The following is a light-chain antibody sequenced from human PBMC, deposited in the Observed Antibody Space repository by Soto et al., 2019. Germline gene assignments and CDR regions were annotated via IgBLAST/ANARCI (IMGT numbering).Light chain of an antibody. Sequence: EIVLTQSPGTLSLSPGERATLSCRASQNVDSRYLAWYQQKPGQAPRLLIYGTSNRATGIPDRFSGSGSGTDFSLTISSLEPGDLAVYYCQQYGSSPRTFGQGTKVEIK. CDR1: QNVDSRY. V-gene: IGKV3-20*01. CDR2: GTS. CDR3: QQYGSSPRT. J-gene: IGKJ1*01.